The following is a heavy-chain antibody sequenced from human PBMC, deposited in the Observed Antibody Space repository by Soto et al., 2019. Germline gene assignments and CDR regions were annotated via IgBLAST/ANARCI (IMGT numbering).Heavy chain of an antibody. Sequence: ASVKVSCKASGYTFTSYAMHWVRQAPGQRLEWMGWINAGNGNTKYSQKFQGRVTITRDTSASTAYMELSSLRSEDTAVYYCARGHYYGSGTPDYYYYYGMDVWGQGTTVTVYS. CDR2: INAGNGNT. D-gene: IGHD3-10*01. CDR3: ARGHYYGSGTPDYYYYYGMDV. CDR1: GYTFTSYA. V-gene: IGHV1-3*01. J-gene: IGHJ6*02.